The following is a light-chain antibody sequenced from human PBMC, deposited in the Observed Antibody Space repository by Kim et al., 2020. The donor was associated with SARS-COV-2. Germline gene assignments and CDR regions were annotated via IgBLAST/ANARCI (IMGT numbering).Light chain of an antibody. V-gene: IGLV2-14*01. CDR1: SSDVGGYDY. Sequence: GQSITISCTGTSSDVGGYDYVSWYQQHPGKAPKLMIFEVGNRPSGVSNRFSGSKYGNTASLTISGRQAEDEADYYCSSYSSSNSWVFGGGTQLTVL. CDR2: EVG. J-gene: IGLJ3*02. CDR3: SSYSSSNSWV.